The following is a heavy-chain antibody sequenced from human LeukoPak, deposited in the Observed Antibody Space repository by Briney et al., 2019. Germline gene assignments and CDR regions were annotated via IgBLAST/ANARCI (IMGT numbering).Heavy chain of an antibody. CDR3: ARLRAAAGTD. CDR1: GGSISSSSYY. CDR2: IYYSGSN. Sequence: PSETLSLPCTVSGGSISSSSYYLRWVRPPPGKGLEWIGSIYYSGSNYYNPSLKSRGTISINTSKNQFSLKLSSVTAADTAVYYCARLRAAAGTDWGQGTLVTVSS. V-gene: IGHV4-39*01. J-gene: IGHJ4*02. D-gene: IGHD6-13*01.